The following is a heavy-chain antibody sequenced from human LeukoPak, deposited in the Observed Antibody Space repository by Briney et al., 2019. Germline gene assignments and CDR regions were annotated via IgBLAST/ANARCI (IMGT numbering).Heavy chain of an antibody. J-gene: IGHJ3*02. D-gene: IGHD6-19*01. CDR3: AKDQLSGSGDYSYGAFDI. Sequence: PGGSLRLSCAASGFTFSSYAMSWVRQAPGKGLEWVSAISDSGGRTYCADSVKGRFTISRDNSKNTLYLQMNSLRAEDTAVYYCAKDQLSGSGDYSYGAFDIWGQGTMVTVSS. V-gene: IGHV3-23*01. CDR2: ISDSGGRT. CDR1: GFTFSSYA.